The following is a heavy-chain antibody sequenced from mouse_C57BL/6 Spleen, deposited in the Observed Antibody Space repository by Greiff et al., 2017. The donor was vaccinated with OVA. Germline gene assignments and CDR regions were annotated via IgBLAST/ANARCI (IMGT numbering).Heavy chain of an antibody. Sequence: DVKLQESGPGLVKPSQSLSLTCSVTGYSITSGYYWNWIRQFPGNKLEWMGYISYDGSNNYNPSLKNRISITRDTSKNQFFLKLNSVTTEDTATYYCAREKAAQALYAMDYWGQGTSVTVSS. D-gene: IGHD3-2*02. CDR1: GYSITSGYY. J-gene: IGHJ4*01. V-gene: IGHV3-6*01. CDR2: ISYDGSN. CDR3: AREKAAQALYAMDY.